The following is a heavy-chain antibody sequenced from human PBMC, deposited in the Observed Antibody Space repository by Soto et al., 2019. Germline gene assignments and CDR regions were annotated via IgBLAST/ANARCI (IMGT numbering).Heavy chain of an antibody. Sequence: RLSCAASGFTFNNYWMHWVRQAPGKGLVWVPRINIEGSTTDYADSVRGRFAISRDNAKNTLYLQINSLRDEDTAVYYCTRDRGGNFYGGFDYWGRGTLVTVSS. CDR1: GFTFNNYW. V-gene: IGHV3-74*01. D-gene: IGHD1-26*01. CDR3: TRDRGGNFYGGFDY. CDR2: INIEGSTT. J-gene: IGHJ4*02.